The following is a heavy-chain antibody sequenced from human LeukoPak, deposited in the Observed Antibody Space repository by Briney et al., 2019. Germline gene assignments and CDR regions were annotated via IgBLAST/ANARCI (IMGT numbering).Heavy chain of an antibody. CDR1: GFTFRSYE. V-gene: IGHV3-48*03. Sequence: GGSLRLSCEDSGFTFRSYEMNWVRQAPGKGLEWIAYLSSSGSAFSYADSVKGRFTISRDNAKNSLYLQMNSLRAEDTAVYYCATSQRGYIYGFMGYWGQGTLVTVSS. D-gene: IGHD5-18*01. J-gene: IGHJ4*02. CDR2: LSSSGSAF. CDR3: ATSQRGYIYGFMGY.